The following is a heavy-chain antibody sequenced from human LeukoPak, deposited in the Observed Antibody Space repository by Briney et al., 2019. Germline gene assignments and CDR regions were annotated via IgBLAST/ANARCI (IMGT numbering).Heavy chain of an antibody. V-gene: IGHV1-2*02. CDR2: INANSGGT. Sequence: ASVKVSCKASGYTFSGHYMHWVRQAPGQGPEWMGWINANSGGTNYAQKFQGRVTMTRDTSISTAYIELSGLRSDDTAVYYCARGLMNGYDFDYWGQGTLVTVSS. J-gene: IGHJ4*02. CDR1: GYTFSGHY. CDR3: ARGLMNGYDFDY. D-gene: IGHD5-12*01.